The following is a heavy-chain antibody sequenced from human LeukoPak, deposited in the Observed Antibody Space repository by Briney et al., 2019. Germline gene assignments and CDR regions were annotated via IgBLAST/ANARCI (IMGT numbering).Heavy chain of an antibody. Sequence: ASVNVSCKASGYTFTSYGISWVRQAPGQGLKWMGWISAYNGNTNYAQKLQGRVTMTTHTSTSTAYMELRSLRSDDTAVYYCARASIAVAGLGHFQHWGQGTLVTVSS. V-gene: IGHV1-18*01. J-gene: IGHJ1*01. D-gene: IGHD6-19*01. CDR2: ISAYNGNT. CDR3: ARASIAVAGLGHFQH. CDR1: GYTFTSYG.